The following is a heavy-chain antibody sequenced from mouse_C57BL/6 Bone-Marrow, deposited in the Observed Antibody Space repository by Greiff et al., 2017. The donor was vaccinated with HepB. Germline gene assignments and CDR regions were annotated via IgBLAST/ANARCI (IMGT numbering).Heavy chain of an antibody. CDR3: AGFYYGSSLPAWFAY. Sequence: EVHLVESGGGLVQPGESLKLSCESNEYEFPSHDMSWVRKTPEKRLELVAAINSDGGSTYYPDTMERRFIISRDNTKKTLYLQMSSLRSEDTALYYGAGFYYGSSLPAWFAYWGQGTLVTVSA. CDR1: EYEFPSHD. J-gene: IGHJ3*01. D-gene: IGHD1-1*01. CDR2: INSDGGST. V-gene: IGHV5-2*01.